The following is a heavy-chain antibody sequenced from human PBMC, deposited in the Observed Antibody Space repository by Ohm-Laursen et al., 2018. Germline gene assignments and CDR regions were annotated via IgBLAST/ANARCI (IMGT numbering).Heavy chain of an antibody. V-gene: IGHV1-69*06. CDR2: IIPIFGTA. J-gene: IGHJ3*02. Sequence: SVKVSCKASGGTFSSYAISWVRQAPGQGLEWMGGIIPIFGTANYAQKFQGRVTITADKSTSTAYMELSSLRSEDTAVYYCARGSGSYTTAVGSPAFDIWGQGTMVTVSS. CDR1: GGTFSSYA. D-gene: IGHD1-26*01. CDR3: ARGSGSYTTAVGSPAFDI.